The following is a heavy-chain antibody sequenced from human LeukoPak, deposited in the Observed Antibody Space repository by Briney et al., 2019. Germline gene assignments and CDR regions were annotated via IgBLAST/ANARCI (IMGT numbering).Heavy chain of an antibody. CDR3: ARVAYCGGDCYSGDLDY. V-gene: IGHV4-34*01. Sequence: SETLSLTCTVSGGSISSYYWSWIRQPPGKGLEWIGEINHSGSTNYNPSLKSRVTISVDTSKNQFSLKLSSVTAADTAVYYCARVAYCGGDCYSGDLDYWGQGTLVTVSS. CDR1: GGSISSYY. D-gene: IGHD2-21*02. J-gene: IGHJ4*02. CDR2: INHSGST.